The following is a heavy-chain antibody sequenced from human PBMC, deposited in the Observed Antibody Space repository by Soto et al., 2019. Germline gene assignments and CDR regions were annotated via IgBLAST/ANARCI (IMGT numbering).Heavy chain of an antibody. V-gene: IGHV1-46*01. D-gene: IGHD2-2*01. CDR2: INPSGGST. CDR3: ARDLVVPAALSYYYYGMDV. J-gene: IGHJ6*02. CDR1: GYTFTSYG. Sequence: ASVKVSCKASGYTFTSYGISWVRQAPGQGLEWMGIINPSGGSTSYAQKFQGRVTMTRDTSTSTVYMELSSLRSEDTAVYYCARDLVVPAALSYYYYGMDVWGQGTTVTVSS.